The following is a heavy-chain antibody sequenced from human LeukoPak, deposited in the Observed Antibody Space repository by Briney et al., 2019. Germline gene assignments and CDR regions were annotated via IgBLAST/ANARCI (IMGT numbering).Heavy chain of an antibody. V-gene: IGHV4-59*01. CDR3: ARVDGVVFVFDI. Sequence: PSETLSLTCTVSGGSISSYYWSWIRQPPGKGLEWIGYIYYSGSTNYNPSLKSRVTISVDTSKNQFSLKLSSVTAADTAVYYCARVDGVVFVFDIWGQGTMVTVSS. J-gene: IGHJ3*02. CDR2: IYYSGST. D-gene: IGHD2-15*01. CDR1: GGSISSYY.